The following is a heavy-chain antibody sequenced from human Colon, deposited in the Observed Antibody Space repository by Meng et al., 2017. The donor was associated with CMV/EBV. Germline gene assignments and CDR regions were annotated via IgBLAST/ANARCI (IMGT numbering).Heavy chain of an antibody. V-gene: IGHV1-2*02. J-gene: IGHJ4*02. CDR2: INPNSGGT. Sequence: QGQGGQVGAEGKEPGASVKVSCKASGYTFTDNYMHWVRQAPGQGLEWMGWINPNSGGTNYAQKFQGRVTMTRDTSISTAYMELSRLRSDDTAVYYCARGKNYYDSSGYRKGLDYWGQGTLVTVSS. CDR3: ARGKNYYDSSGYRKGLDY. CDR1: GYTFTDNY. D-gene: IGHD3-22*01.